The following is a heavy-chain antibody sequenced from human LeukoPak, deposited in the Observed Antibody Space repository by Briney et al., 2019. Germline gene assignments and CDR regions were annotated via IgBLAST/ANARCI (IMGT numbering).Heavy chain of an antibody. Sequence: PGGSLRLSCAASGFTFSSYAMHWVRQAPGKGLEWVAVISYDGSNKYYADSVKGRFTISRDNAKNSLYLQMSSLRAEDTAVYYCARGRGNDYWGQGTLVTVSS. CDR2: ISYDGSNK. CDR3: ARGRGNDY. V-gene: IGHV3-30-3*01. J-gene: IGHJ4*02. CDR1: GFTFSSYA.